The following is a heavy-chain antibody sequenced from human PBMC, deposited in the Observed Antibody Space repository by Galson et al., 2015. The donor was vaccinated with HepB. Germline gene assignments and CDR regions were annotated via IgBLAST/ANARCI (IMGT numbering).Heavy chain of an antibody. D-gene: IGHD3-3*01. J-gene: IGHJ4*02. CDR3: ARLNYDFWSGD. Sequence: QSGAEVKKPGESLKISCKGSGYYFPKYWISWVRQMPGKGLEWMGRIDPSDSYTNYSPSFQGHVTMSVDKSLKTAYLQWSSLKASDTAMYYCARLNYDFWSGDWGQGTLVTVSS. CDR2: IDPSDSYT. CDR1: GYYFPKYW. V-gene: IGHV5-10-1*01.